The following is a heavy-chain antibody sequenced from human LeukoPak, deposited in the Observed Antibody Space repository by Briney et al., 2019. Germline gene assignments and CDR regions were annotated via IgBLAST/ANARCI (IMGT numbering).Heavy chain of an antibody. J-gene: IGHJ2*01. CDR1: GYTFTDSY. D-gene: IGHD3-22*01. Sequence: GASVKVSCKASGYTFTDSYMHWVRQAPGQGLEWMGWINPNSGGTNYAQRFQGRVSMTRDTSISTAYMELSRLRSDDTAVYYCAINPDSSGGGSDWYFDLWGRGTLVTVSS. CDR3: AINPDSSGGGSDWYFDL. V-gene: IGHV1-2*02. CDR2: INPNSGGT.